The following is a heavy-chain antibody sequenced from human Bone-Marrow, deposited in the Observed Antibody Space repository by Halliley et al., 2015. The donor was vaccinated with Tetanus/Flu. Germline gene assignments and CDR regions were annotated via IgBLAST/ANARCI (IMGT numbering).Heavy chain of an antibody. CDR1: GFTFDNFE. J-gene: IGHJ4*02. CDR2: INHTGATM. D-gene: IGHD2-15*01. CDR3: AKARQYCSGSICFFAYDF. Sequence: SLRLSCSASGFTFDNFEMNWVRQAPGKGLEWVSFINHTGATMYYADSVKGRFAVSRDNAKNSLYLQLDNLRVEDTAVYYCAKARQYCSGSICFFAYDFWGQGTLVTVSS. V-gene: IGHV3-48*03.